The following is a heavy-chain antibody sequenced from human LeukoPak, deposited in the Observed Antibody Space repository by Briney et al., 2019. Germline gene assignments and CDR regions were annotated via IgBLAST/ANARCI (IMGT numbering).Heavy chain of an antibody. CDR1: GGSISSSSYY. V-gene: IGHV4-39*07. Sequence: SETLSLTCTVSGGSISSSSYYWGWIRQPPGKGLEWIGSIYYSGSTYYNPSLKSRVTISVDTSKNQFSLKLSSVTAADTAVYYCARKYSSGYYYYYYYMDVWGKGTTVTVSS. D-gene: IGHD6-19*01. CDR3: ARKYSSGYYYYYYYMDV. J-gene: IGHJ6*03. CDR2: IYYSGST.